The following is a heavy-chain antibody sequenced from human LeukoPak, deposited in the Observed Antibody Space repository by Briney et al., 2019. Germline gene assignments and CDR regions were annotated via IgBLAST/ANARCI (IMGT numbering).Heavy chain of an antibody. V-gene: IGHV3-74*01. J-gene: IGHJ6*02. CDR2: VDSAGGST. CDR3: ARTIPYYYGMDV. D-gene: IGHD3-9*01. Sequence: GGSLRLSCAASGFTFSSPWMHWVRQAPGKGLVWVSRVDSAGGSTSYVDSVQGRFTISRDNARNTLYLQMNSLRAEDTAVYYCARTIPYYYGMDVWGQGTTVTVSS. CDR1: GFTFSSPW.